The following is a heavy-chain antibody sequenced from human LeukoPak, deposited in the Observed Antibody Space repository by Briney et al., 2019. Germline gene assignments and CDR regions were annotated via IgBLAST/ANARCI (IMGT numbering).Heavy chain of an antibody. Sequence: PGGSLRLSCAASGFTFSSYWMHWVRQAPGKGLVWVSRINSDGSTTSYADSVKGRFTISRDNAKNSLYLQMNSLRAEDTAVYYCARRYCSSTSCYVNDYWGQGTLVTVSS. J-gene: IGHJ4*02. CDR2: INSDGSTT. CDR1: GFTFSSYW. D-gene: IGHD2-2*01. V-gene: IGHV3-74*01. CDR3: ARRYCSSTSCYVNDY.